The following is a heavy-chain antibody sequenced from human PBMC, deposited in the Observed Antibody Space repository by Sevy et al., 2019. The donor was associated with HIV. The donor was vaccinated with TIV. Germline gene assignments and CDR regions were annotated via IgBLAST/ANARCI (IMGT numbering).Heavy chain of an antibody. CDR3: ARDLIRTLWYFDL. CDR1: GFTFSSYS. J-gene: IGHJ2*01. D-gene: IGHD3-22*01. Sequence: GRSLRLSCVASGFTFSSYSMNWVRQAPGKGLEWVSSISSSSNYIYYADSVKGRFTISRDNAKNSLYLQMNSLRAEDTAVYYCARDLIRTLWYFDLWGRGTLVTVSS. CDR2: ISSSSNYI. V-gene: IGHV3-21*01.